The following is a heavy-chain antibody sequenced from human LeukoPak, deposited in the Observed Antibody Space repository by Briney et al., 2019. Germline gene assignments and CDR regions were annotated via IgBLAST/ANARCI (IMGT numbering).Heavy chain of an antibody. CDR2: IKSDGTGI. V-gene: IGHV3-74*01. CDR1: GFTFSNYW. D-gene: IGHD3-3*01. J-gene: IGHJ4*02. Sequence: GGSLTLSCTTSGFTFSNYWMYWVRQAPGKGLVWVSRIKSDGTGITYTDSVEGRFTISRDNDKNTLYLQMNSLRDEDTAVYYCVRGQTIDYWGQGTLVTVSS. CDR3: VRGQTIDY.